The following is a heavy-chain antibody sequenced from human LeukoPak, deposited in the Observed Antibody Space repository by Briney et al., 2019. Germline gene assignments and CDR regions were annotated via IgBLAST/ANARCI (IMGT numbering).Heavy chain of an antibody. CDR3: ARLEEGYDGSDRRDLDF. D-gene: IGHD6-13*01. CDR2: IYYSGST. CDR1: GVSISSSSYS. J-gene: IGHJ4*02. Sequence: SETLSLTCTVSGVSISSSSYSWGWIRQPPGKGLEWIGSIYYSGSTYYTPSLKSRVTMSVDTSKNQFSLKLSSVTAADTAIYYCARLEEGYDGSDRRDLDFWGQGTLVTVSS. V-gene: IGHV4-39*01.